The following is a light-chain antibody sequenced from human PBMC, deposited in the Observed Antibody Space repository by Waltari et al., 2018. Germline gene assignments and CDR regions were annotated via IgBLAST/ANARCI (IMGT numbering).Light chain of an antibody. CDR2: DDD. Sequence: SYVLTQSPSVSVAPGQTATITCGGDNIQMKIVQWYQQRPGPAPLLVIHDDDNRPSGIPERFSGSNSGNTASLTISRVEVGDEADFYCQVWDTATEHVVFGGGTKLTVL. V-gene: IGLV3-21*02. CDR3: QVWDTATEHVV. CDR1: NIQMKI. J-gene: IGLJ2*01.